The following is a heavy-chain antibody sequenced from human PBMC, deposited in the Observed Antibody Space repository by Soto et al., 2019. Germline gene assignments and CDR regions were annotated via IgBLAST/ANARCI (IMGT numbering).Heavy chain of an antibody. CDR2: ISYDGSNK. CDR3: AKASRFVVYVWGSYRSSWEFFDY. D-gene: IGHD3-16*02. V-gene: IGHV3-30*18. J-gene: IGHJ4*02. Sequence: PGGSLRLSCAASGFTFSSYGMHWVRQAPGKGLEWVAVISYDGSNKYYADSVKGRFTISRDNSKNTLYLQMKSLRAEDTAVYYCAKASRFVVYVWGSYRSSWEFFDYWGQGTLVTVSS. CDR1: GFTFSSYG.